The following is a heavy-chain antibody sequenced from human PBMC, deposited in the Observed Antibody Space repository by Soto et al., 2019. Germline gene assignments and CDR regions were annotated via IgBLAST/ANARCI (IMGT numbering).Heavy chain of an antibody. CDR2: INPREGST. V-gene: IGHV1-46*01. J-gene: IGHJ4*02. CDR3: ARAAYQSLDY. Sequence: ASVKVSCKASGYTFTNNYIHWVRQAPGQGLEWMGIINPREGSTLYAQRIQGRVSMTRDTSTNTVYLELSSLRSEDTAIYYCARAAYQSLDYWGQGTLVTVSS. CDR1: GYTFTNNY.